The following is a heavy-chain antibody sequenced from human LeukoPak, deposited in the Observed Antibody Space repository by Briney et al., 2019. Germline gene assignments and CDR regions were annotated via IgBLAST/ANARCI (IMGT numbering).Heavy chain of an antibody. V-gene: IGHV1-18*01. D-gene: IGHD3-22*01. CDR1: GYTFTSYG. CDR2: ISAYNGNT. CDR3: ARSEYYYDSSGYSYYYYGMDV. Sequence: ASVKVSCKASGYTFTSYGISWVRQAPGQGLEWVGWISAYNGNTNYAQKLQGRVTMTTDTSTSTAYMELRSLRSDDTAVYYCARSEYYYDSSGYSYYYYGMDVWGQGTTVTVSS. J-gene: IGHJ6*02.